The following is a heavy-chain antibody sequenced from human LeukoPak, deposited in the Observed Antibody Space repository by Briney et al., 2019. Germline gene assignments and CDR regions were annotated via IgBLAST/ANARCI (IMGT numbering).Heavy chain of an antibody. D-gene: IGHD2-15*01. J-gene: IGHJ4*02. V-gene: IGHV4-34*01. CDR1: GGSFSGYY. Sequence: SETLSLTCAVYGGSFSGYYWSWIRQPPGKGLEWIGEINHSGSTNYNPSLKSRVTISVDTSKNQFSLKLSSVTAADTAVYYCASVNSTPYPWGQGTLVTVSS. CDR3: ASVNSTPYP. CDR2: INHSGST.